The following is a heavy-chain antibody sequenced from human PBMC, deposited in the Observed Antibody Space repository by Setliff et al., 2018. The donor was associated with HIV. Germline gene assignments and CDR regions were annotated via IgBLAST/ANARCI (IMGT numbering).Heavy chain of an antibody. CDR3: ARRRLVGYSFDY. Sequence: TLSLTCTVSGGSVYTASYYWGWVRQPPGKGLEWIGTFYFGRTTYYNPSLESRVTLSVDTAKNQLSLNLTSVTAADTAIYYCARRRLVGYSFDYWGQGALVTVSS. D-gene: IGHD6-25*01. CDR2: FYFGRTT. J-gene: IGHJ4*02. CDR1: GGSVYTASYY. V-gene: IGHV4-39*01.